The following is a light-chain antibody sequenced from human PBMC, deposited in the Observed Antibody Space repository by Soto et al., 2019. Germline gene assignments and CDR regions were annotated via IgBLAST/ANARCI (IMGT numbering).Light chain of an antibody. CDR1: ENVNSN. J-gene: IGKJ4*01. V-gene: IGKV3-15*01. CDR2: GAS. Sequence: ERVLTQSPATLSVSPGERVTLSCTASENVNSNLAWYQQKPGQAPRLLIYGASTRATGIPARFSGSGSGTEFTLTISSLQSEDCAVYYCQQYNNWPPLTFGGGTKVEIK. CDR3: QQYNNWPPLT.